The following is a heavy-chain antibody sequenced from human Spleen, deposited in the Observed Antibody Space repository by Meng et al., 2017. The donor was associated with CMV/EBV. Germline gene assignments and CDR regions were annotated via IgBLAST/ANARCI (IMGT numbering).Heavy chain of an antibody. V-gene: IGHV3-7*01. CDR2: IGQDGSEN. Sequence: GESLKISCAVSGFTFSSYWMTWVRQAPGKGLEWVANIGQDGSENQYVGSVKGRFTISRDNAKNSLYLQMNSLRAEDTAVYYCARDQSYYGSGSYYRIFDYWGQGTLVTVSS. CDR1: GFTFSSYW. D-gene: IGHD3-10*01. J-gene: IGHJ4*02. CDR3: ARDQSYYGSGSYYRIFDY.